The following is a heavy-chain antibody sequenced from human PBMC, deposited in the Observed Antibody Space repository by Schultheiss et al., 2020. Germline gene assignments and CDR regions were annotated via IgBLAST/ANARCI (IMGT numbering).Heavy chain of an antibody. CDR3: AHRPPGKLRFLN. Sequence: SGPTLVKPTQTLTLTCTFSGFSLSTSGMCVSWIRQPPGKALEWLALIYWNDDKRYSPSLKSRLTITKDTSKNQVVLTMTNMDPVDTATYYCAHRPPGKLRFLNWGQGTLVTVSS. V-gene: IGHV2-5*08. J-gene: IGHJ4*02. D-gene: IGHD3-3*01. CDR2: IYWNDDK. CDR1: GFSLSTSGMC.